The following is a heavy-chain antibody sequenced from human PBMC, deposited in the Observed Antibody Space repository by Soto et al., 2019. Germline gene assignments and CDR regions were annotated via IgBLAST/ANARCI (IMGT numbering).Heavy chain of an antibody. CDR3: AGDPDSHYNDSHASSYP. J-gene: IGHJ5*02. Sequence: QVQLVQSGAEVKMPGSSVKVSCKASGGTFSTYTITWVRQAPGQGLEWMGRIIPIIGIINYAQKFQGRVTISADKFTGTAYMELTGLRSDDTAVYYCAGDPDSHYNDSHASSYPWGQGTLVTVSS. D-gene: IGHD4-4*01. V-gene: IGHV1-69*08. CDR2: IIPIIGII. CDR1: GGTFSTYT.